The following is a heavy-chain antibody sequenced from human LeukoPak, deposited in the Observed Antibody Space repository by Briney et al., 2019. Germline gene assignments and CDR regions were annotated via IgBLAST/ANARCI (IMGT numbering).Heavy chain of an antibody. CDR2: ISSSSSYI. CDR1: GFTFSSYS. Sequence: GGSLTLFCAASGFTFSSYSMNWVRQAPGKGLEWVSSISSSSSYIYYADSVKGRFTISRDNAKNSLYLQMNSLRAEDTAVYYCARDCSGGSCYSDAFDIWGQGTMVTVSS. J-gene: IGHJ3*02. D-gene: IGHD2-15*01. V-gene: IGHV3-21*01. CDR3: ARDCSGGSCYSDAFDI.